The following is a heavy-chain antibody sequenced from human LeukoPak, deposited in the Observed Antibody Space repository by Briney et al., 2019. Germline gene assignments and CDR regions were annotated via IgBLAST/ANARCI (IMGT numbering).Heavy chain of an antibody. Sequence: SETLSLTCTVSGGSISSYYWSWIRQPPGKGLEWIGYIYYSGSINYNPSLKSRVTISVDTSKNQFSLKLSSVTAADTAVYYCARGYSSSWYYWFDPWGQGTLVTVSS. CDR2: IYYSGSI. D-gene: IGHD6-13*01. CDR3: ARGYSSSWYYWFDP. CDR1: GGSISSYY. V-gene: IGHV4-59*01. J-gene: IGHJ5*02.